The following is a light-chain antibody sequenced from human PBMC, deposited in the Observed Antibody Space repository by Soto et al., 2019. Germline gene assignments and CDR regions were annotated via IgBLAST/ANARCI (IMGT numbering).Light chain of an antibody. Sequence: DIVMTQSPDSLAVSLGDRATINCKSSQSVLYSSNNKNYLAWYQQKPGQPPKLLIYWASTRESGVPDRFSGSGSGTDFTLTISSLQAEDVAVYYCQKYYSTPPKFGQGTKVDIK. CDR1: QSVLYSSNNKNY. CDR3: QKYYSTPPK. CDR2: WAS. V-gene: IGKV4-1*01. J-gene: IGKJ1*01.